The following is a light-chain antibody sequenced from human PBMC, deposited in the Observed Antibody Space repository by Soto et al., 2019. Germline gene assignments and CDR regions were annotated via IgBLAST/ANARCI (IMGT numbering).Light chain of an antibody. V-gene: IGLV1-44*01. CDR3: ASWDDSLNGPV. J-gene: IGLJ1*01. CDR1: SSNVGGNP. CDR2: TNT. Sequence: QSALTQPPSASGTPGQRVTISCSGSSSNVGGNPVNWYQHVPTTAPKPLIYTNTQRPSGVPARFSGSKPGTSASLAISGLQSEDEADYYCASWDDSLNGPVFGTGTKVTVL.